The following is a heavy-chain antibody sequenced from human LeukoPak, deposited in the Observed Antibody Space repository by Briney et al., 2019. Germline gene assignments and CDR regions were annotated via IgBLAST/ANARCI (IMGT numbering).Heavy chain of an antibody. CDR3: ARLFYGNYGAFDI. D-gene: IGHD4-11*01. V-gene: IGHV3-13*04. CDR2: VGTAGDT. Sequence: GGSLRLSCAASGFTFRSYDMHWVRQATGKGLEWVSGVGTAGDTYYSGSVKGRFTISRDNAKNSLYLQMNSLRDDDTAVYYCARLFYGNYGAFDIWGQGTVVTVSS. J-gene: IGHJ3*02. CDR1: GFTFRSYD.